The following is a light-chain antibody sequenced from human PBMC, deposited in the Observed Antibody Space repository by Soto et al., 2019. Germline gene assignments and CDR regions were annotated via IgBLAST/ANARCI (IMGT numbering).Light chain of an antibody. CDR1: SSDVGSYNL. J-gene: IGLJ1*01. CDR3: CSYTTSSTPWV. CDR2: EGF. Sequence: QSALAQPASVSGSPGQSITISCTGTSSDVGSYNLVSWYQQHPGKAPKLMICEGFKRPSGVSTRFSGSKSGNTASLTISGLQAEDEADYYCCSYTTSSTPWVFGTGTKVTVL. V-gene: IGLV2-14*02.